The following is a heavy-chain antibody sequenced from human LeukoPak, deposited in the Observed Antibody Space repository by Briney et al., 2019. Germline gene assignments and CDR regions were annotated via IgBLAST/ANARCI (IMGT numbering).Heavy chain of an antibody. D-gene: IGHD4-17*01. Sequence: SGGSLRLSCAASGFTVSSNYMSWVRQAPGKGLEWVSVIYSGGSTYYADSVKGRFTISRHNSKNMLYLQMNSLRAEDTAVYYCARDHPGTTMWDWGQGTLVTVSS. J-gene: IGHJ4*02. V-gene: IGHV3-53*04. CDR1: GFTVSSNY. CDR3: ARDHPGTTMWD. CDR2: IYSGGST.